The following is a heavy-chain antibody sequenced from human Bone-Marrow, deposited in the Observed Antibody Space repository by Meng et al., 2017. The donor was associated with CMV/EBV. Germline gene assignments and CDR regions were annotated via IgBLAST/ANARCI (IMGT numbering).Heavy chain of an antibody. CDR2: INPSGCST. Sequence: ASVNVSCKASGYTFTSYYMHWVRQAPGQGLEWMGIINPSGCSTSYAQKFQGRVTMTRDTSTSTVYMELSSLRSEDTAVYYCARVGAMGLVYFDYWGQGTLVTVSS. J-gene: IGHJ4*02. V-gene: IGHV1-46*01. CDR1: GYTFTSYY. CDR3: ARVGAMGLVYFDY. D-gene: IGHD1-26*01.